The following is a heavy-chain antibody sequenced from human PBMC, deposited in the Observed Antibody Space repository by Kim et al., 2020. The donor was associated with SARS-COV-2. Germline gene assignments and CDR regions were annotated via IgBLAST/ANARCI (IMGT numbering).Heavy chain of an antibody. Sequence: GSTNYNPSLRSRVTISVDTSNNQFSLKLSSVTAADTAVYYCARGSSTWGSWGQGTLVTVSS. D-gene: IGHD6-13*01. CDR3: ARGSSTWGS. V-gene: IGHV4-59*09. CDR2: GST. J-gene: IGHJ4*02.